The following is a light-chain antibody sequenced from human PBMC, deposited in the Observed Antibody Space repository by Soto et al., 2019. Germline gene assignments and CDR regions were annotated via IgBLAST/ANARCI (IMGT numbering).Light chain of an antibody. Sequence: EIVLTQSPGTLSLSPGERATLSCRASRDVASNYLAWYQQKPGQAPRLLIYGASGRATGIPARFSGSGSGTDFTLTISRLEPADFAVYYCQQYGSSPLTFGGGTKVDIK. CDR2: GAS. CDR1: RDVASNY. J-gene: IGKJ4*01. CDR3: QQYGSSPLT. V-gene: IGKV3-20*01.